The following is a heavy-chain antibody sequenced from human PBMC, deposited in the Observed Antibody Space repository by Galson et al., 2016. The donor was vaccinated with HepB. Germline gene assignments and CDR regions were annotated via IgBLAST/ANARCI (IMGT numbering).Heavy chain of an antibody. CDR3: VRDGYYDVLTGSYNSPFDY. D-gene: IGHD3-9*01. V-gene: IGHV4-34*10. Sequence: SETLSLTCAVYGGSLNDNFWAWIRQPPGKGLEWIGEVDRRGTTNHSPSFESRITVSVDTSKNQFSLQLSSVTAADTAVYYCVRDGYYDVLTGSYNSPFDYWGQGTLVTVSS. CDR1: GGSLNDNF. CDR2: VDRRGTT. J-gene: IGHJ4*02.